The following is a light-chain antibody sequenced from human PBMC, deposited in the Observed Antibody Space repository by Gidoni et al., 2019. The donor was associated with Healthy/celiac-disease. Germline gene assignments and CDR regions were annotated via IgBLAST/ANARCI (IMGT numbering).Light chain of an antibody. J-gene: IGKJ2*01. Sequence: EIVMTPSPATLSVSSGERATLSCRASQSVNSNLAWYQQKPGQAPSLLIYGASTRATGIPARFSGSGSGTEFTLTISSLQSEDFAVYYWQQYNNWPRTFGQGTKLEIK. CDR1: QSVNSN. CDR2: GAS. CDR3: QQYNNWPRT. V-gene: IGKV3-15*01.